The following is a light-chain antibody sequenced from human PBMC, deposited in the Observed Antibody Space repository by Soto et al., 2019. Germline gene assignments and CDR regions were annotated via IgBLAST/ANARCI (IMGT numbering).Light chain of an antibody. J-gene: IGKJ1*01. CDR3: QQYKKWPRT. Sequence: EIMMTQSPATLSVSPGERATLSCRASQIVSSNFAWYQQKPGQAPRLLIYDASTRATGIPARFSGSGSGTEFTLTISSLQSEDFAVYYCQQYKKWPRTFGHGTKVDIK. CDR1: QIVSSN. V-gene: IGKV3-15*01. CDR2: DAS.